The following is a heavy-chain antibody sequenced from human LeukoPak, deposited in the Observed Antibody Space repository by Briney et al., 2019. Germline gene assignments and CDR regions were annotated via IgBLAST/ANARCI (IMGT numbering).Heavy chain of an antibody. J-gene: IGHJ4*02. D-gene: IGHD3-22*01. V-gene: IGHV3-20*04. CDR2: INWNGGSR. Sequence: GGSLRLSCAASGFNFDDYVMSWVRQAPGKGLEWVSGINWNGGSRGYADSVKGRFTISRDNAKNSLYLQMNSLRAEDTALYYCARSRHSYDSTGFPHYWGQGTLVTVSS. CDR3: ARSRHSYDSTGFPHY. CDR1: GFNFDDYV.